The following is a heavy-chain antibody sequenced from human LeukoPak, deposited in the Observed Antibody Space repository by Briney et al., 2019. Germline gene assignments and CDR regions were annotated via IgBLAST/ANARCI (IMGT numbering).Heavy chain of an antibody. V-gene: IGHV1-69*13. J-gene: IGHJ6*03. Sequence: SVKASCKASGGTFSSYAISWVRQAPGQGLEWMGGIIPIFGTANYAQKFQGRVTITADESTSTAYMELSSLRSEDTAVYYCARERGSRDYYYYYMDVWGKGTTVTISS. CDR1: GGTFSSYA. D-gene: IGHD1-26*01. CDR3: ARERGSRDYYYYYMDV. CDR2: IIPIFGTA.